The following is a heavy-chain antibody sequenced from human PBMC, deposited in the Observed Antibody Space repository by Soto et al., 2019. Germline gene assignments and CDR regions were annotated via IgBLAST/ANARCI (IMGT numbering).Heavy chain of an antibody. CDR1: GGTFSSYA. D-gene: IGHD1-26*01. CDR3: ARDLFNLGELHILPEGDYYYGMDV. CDR2: IIPIFGTA. V-gene: IGHV1-69*13. J-gene: IGHJ6*02. Sequence: ASVKVSCKASGGTFSSYAISWVRQAPGQGLEWMGGIIPIFGTANYAQKFQGRVTITADESTSTAYMELSSLRSEDTAVYYCARDLFNLGELHILPEGDYYYGMDVWGQGTTVTVSS.